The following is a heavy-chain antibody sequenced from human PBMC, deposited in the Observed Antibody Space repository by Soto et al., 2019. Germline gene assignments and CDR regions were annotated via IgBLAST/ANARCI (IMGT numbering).Heavy chain of an antibody. Sequence: ASVKVSCKASGYTFTGYYMHWVRQAPGQGLEWMGIINPSGGSTSYAQKFQGRVTMTRDTSTSTVYMELSSLRSEDTAVYYCARTLGIAAAGDAFDIWGQGTMVTVS. J-gene: IGHJ3*02. V-gene: IGHV1-46*01. CDR3: ARTLGIAAAGDAFDI. CDR2: INPSGGST. D-gene: IGHD6-13*01. CDR1: GYTFTGYY.